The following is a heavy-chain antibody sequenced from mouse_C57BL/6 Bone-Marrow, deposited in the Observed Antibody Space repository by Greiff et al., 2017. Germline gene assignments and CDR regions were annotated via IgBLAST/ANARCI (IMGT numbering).Heavy chain of an antibody. V-gene: IGHV1-15*01. D-gene: IGHD1-1*01. CDR2: IDPETGGT. CDR3: TRWGGSSNY. CDR1: GYTFTDYE. J-gene: IGHJ2*01. Sequence: QVHVKQSGAELVRPGASVTLSCKASGYTFTDYEMHWVKQTPVHGLEWIGAIDPETGGTAYNQKFKGKAILTADKSSSTAYMELRSLTSEDSAVYYCTRWGGSSNYWGQGTTLTVSS.